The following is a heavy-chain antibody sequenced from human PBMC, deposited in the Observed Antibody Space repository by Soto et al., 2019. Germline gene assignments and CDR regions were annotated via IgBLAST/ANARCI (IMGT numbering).Heavy chain of an antibody. Sequence: QVQLVESGGGVVQPGRSLRLSCAASGFTFSNYTIHWVRRAPGKGLEWVAVISYDGSNKYYADSVKGRFTISRDNSKNTLYLQMNSLRAEDTAAYYCARVFDSAYVYYAMDVWGQGTTVTVSS. D-gene: IGHD5-12*01. CDR2: ISYDGSNK. J-gene: IGHJ6*02. CDR1: GFTFSNYT. V-gene: IGHV3-30*04. CDR3: ARVFDSAYVYYAMDV.